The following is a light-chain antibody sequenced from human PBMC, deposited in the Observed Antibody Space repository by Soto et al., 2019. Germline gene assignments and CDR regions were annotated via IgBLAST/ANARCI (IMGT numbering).Light chain of an antibody. J-gene: IGLJ2*01. CDR3: ASYTTSSIL. CDR2: EVS. CDR1: SSDVGSYNR. V-gene: IGLV2-18*02. Sequence: QSALTQPPSVSGSPGQSVTISCTGISSDVGSYNRVSWYQQPPGTAPKLIIYEVSNRPSGVPDRFSGSKSGNTASLTISGLQAEDEADYYCASYTTSSILFGGGTKLTVL.